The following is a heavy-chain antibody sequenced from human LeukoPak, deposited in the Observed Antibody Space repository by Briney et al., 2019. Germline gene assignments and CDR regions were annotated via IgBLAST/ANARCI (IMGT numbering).Heavy chain of an antibody. D-gene: IGHD3-10*02. V-gene: IGHV4-61*02. CDR2: IYTSGST. CDR1: GGSISSGSYY. CDR3: ARVTTMSLDY. J-gene: IGHJ4*02. Sequence: SQTLSLTCTVSGGSISSGSYYWSWIRQPAGKGLEWIGRIYTSGSTNYNPSLKSRVTISVDTSKNQFSLKLSSVTAADTAVYYCARVTTMSLDYWGQGTLVTVSS.